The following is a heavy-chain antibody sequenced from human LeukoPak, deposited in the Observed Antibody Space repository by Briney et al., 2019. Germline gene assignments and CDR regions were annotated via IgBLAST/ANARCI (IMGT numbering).Heavy chain of an antibody. CDR1: GGSFSGYY. D-gene: IGHD3-22*01. V-gene: IGHV4-34*01. CDR3: ARGYYDSSGYYSGYYFGY. CDR2: INHSGST. Sequence: PSETLSLTCAVYGGSFSGYYWSWIRQPPGKGLEWIGEINHSGSTNYNPSLKSRVTISVDTSKNQFSLKLSSVTAADTAVYYCARGYYDSSGYYSGYYFGYWGQGTLVTVSS. J-gene: IGHJ4*02.